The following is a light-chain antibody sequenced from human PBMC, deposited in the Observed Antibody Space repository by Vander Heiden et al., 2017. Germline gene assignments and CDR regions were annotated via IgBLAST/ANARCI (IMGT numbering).Light chain of an antibody. CDR2: AAS. V-gene: IGKV1-17*03. J-gene: IGKJ2*01. CDR3: LQHKNYPLT. Sequence: DIQLTQSPSAMSASVGDSVTFTCRASQDITSFLSWFQQKPGKVPKRLIYAASSLQSGVPSRFSGSGSGTEFTLTISSLQPEDFATYYCLQHKNYPLTFGQGTKLEVK. CDR1: QDITSF.